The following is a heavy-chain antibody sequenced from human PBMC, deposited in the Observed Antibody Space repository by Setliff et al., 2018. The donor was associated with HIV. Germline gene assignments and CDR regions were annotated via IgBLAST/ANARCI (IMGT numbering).Heavy chain of an antibody. Sequence: LSLTCAVYGGSFSDNYWSWIRQSPGKGLEWIGNIYYTGSTYYNPSLRSRVTISVDTSKNQFSLKLSSVTAADTAVYYCARRGMWSYETGGNPTATFDYWGQGVLVTVSS. D-gene: IGHD2-8*02. CDR2: IYYTGST. CDR3: ARRGMWSYETGGNPTATFDY. V-gene: IGHV4-34*01. CDR1: GGSFSDNY. J-gene: IGHJ4*02.